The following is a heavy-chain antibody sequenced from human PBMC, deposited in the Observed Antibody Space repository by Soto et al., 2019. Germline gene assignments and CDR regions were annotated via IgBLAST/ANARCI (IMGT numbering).Heavy chain of an antibody. J-gene: IGHJ4*02. Sequence: GGSLRLSCAASGLAFSSHAMTWVRQAPGKGLQWVSTTSKSGTTSYADSVRGRFTASRDNSKDTSYLQMNGLRVEDTAVYYCTGNIIPGYWGQGTLVTVSS. CDR2: TSKSGTT. CDR3: TGNIIPGY. CDR1: GLAFSSHA. V-gene: IGHV3-23*01.